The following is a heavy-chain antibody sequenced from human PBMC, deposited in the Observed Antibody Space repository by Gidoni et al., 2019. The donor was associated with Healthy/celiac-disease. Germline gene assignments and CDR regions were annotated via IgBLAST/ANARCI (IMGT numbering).Heavy chain of an antibody. V-gene: IGHV3-30-3*01. CDR2: ISYDGSNK. J-gene: IGHJ4*02. D-gene: IGHD2-15*01. Sequence: QVQLVESGGGVGQPGRSLRLSCAASGFTFSSYAMHWVRQAPGKGLEWVAVISYDGSNKYYADSVKGRFTISRDNSKNTLYLQMNSLRAEDTAVYYCAREGLRSGIDYWGQGTLVTVSS. CDR1: GFTFSSYA. CDR3: AREGLRSGIDY.